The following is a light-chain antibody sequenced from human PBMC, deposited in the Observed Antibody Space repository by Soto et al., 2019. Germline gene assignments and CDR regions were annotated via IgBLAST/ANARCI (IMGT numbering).Light chain of an antibody. J-gene: IGLJ3*02. CDR1: SSDVGGYNY. V-gene: IGLV2-14*01. CDR3: SSYTSTNSWV. CDR2: DVS. Sequence: QSALTQSASVSGSPGQSITISCTGTSSDVGGYNYVSWYQQHPGKAPKLIIYDVSNRPSGVSTRFSGSKSGKTASLTISGLQAEDEADYSCSSYTSTNSWVFGGGTKLTVL.